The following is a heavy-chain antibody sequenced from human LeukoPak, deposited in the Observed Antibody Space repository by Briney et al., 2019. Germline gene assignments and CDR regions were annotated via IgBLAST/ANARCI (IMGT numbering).Heavy chain of an antibody. D-gene: IGHD1-26*01. V-gene: IGHV4-34*01. Sequence: SETLSLTCAVCGGSFSGYYWSWIRQPPGKGLEWIGEINHSGSTNYNPSLKSRVTISVDTSKNQFSLKLSSVTAADTAVYYCARGPTNSGSLDYWGQGTLVTVSS. CDR3: ARGPTNSGSLDY. CDR2: INHSGST. CDR1: GGSFSGYY. J-gene: IGHJ4*02.